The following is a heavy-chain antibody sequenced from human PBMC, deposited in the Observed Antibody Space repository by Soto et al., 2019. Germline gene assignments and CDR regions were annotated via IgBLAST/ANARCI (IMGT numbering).Heavy chain of an antibody. V-gene: IGHV1-69*01. CDR2: SA. J-gene: IGHJ5*02. CDR1: GGTFSIYT. Sequence: QVQLVQSGAEVKKPGSSVKVSCKASGGTFSIYTISWVRQAPGQGLEWMGGSANSAQKFQGRLTVTAAEATSIVYLELSSLTSADTAVYYCAIEGPPDIAWFDPWGQGTLVSVSS. CDR3: AIEGPPDIAWFDP. D-gene: IGHD2-15*01.